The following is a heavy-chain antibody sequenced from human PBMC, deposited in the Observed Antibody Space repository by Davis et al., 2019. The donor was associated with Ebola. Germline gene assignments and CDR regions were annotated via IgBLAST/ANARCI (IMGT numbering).Heavy chain of an antibody. CDR2: INSDGSST. CDR3: ARDPPQSGGYV. V-gene: IGHV3-74*01. D-gene: IGHD5-12*01. Sequence: GESLKISCAASGFTFSSYSMNWVRQAPGKGLVWVSRINSDGSSTYYADSVKGRFTISRHSSENTVFLQMNSLRPDDTAVYYCARDPPQSGGYVWGQGTLVTVSS. J-gene: IGHJ4*02. CDR1: GFTFSSYS.